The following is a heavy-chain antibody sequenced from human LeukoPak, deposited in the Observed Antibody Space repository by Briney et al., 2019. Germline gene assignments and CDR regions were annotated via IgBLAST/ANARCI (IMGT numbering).Heavy chain of an antibody. CDR2: INWNGGST. Sequence: GGSLRLSCAASGFTFDDYGMSWVRQAPGKGLEWVSGINWNGGSTGYADSVKGRLTISRDNAKNSLYLQMNSLRAEDTALYYCARDGDYYDNYYMDVWGKGTTVTVSS. J-gene: IGHJ6*03. V-gene: IGHV3-20*04. CDR3: ARDGDYYDNYYMDV. D-gene: IGHD3-22*01. CDR1: GFTFDDYG.